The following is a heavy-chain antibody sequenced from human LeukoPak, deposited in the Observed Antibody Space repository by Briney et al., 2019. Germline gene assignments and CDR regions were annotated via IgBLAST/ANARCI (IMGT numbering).Heavy chain of an antibody. V-gene: IGHV3-7*01. CDR3: ARDRGWIQHDI. Sequence: GGSLRLSCVASGFSFRSYWMDWIRQAPGKGLEWVAFIKGDGSAKKYVDSVKGRFTISRDNAKNSLFLQMNSLRAEDTAVYYCARDRGWIQHDIWGQGTMVTVSS. CDR2: IKGDGSAK. CDR1: GFSFRSYW. D-gene: IGHD5-18*01. J-gene: IGHJ3*02.